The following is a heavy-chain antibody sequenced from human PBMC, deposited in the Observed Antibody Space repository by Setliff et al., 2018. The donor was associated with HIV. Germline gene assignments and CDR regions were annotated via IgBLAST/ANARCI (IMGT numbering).Heavy chain of an antibody. CDR1: GYSFTGYW. V-gene: IGHV5-51*01. Sequence: PGESLTISCKGSGYSFTGYWIGWARQMPGKGLEWMGIIYPGDSGTRYSPSFQGQVTISTDKSISTAFLQWSSLKASDTAMYYCARHSHYDRSGYYYHKMPDDAFDIWGQGTMVTV. D-gene: IGHD3-22*01. CDR2: IYPGDSGT. CDR3: ARHSHYDRSGYYYHKMPDDAFDI. J-gene: IGHJ3*02.